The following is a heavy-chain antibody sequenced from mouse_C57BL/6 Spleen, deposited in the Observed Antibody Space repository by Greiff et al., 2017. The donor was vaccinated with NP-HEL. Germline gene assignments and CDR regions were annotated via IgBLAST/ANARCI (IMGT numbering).Heavy chain of an antibody. J-gene: IGHJ3*01. CDR1: GYTFTSYT. CDR2: INPSSGYT. V-gene: IGHV1-4*01. CDR3: ARSDGYYVGFAY. Sequence: QVQLQQSGAELARPGASVKMSCKASGYTFTSYTMHWVKQRPGQGLEWIGYINPSSGYTKYNQKFKDKATLTADKSSSTAYMQRSSLTSEDSAVYYCARSDGYYVGFAYWGQGTLVTVSA. D-gene: IGHD2-3*01.